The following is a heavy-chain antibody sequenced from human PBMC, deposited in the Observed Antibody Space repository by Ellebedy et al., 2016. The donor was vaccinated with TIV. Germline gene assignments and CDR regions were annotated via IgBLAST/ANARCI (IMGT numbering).Heavy chain of an antibody. CDR1: GFTFTTYA. V-gene: IGHV3-23*01. D-gene: IGHD2-2*01. Sequence: GESLKISXAASGFTFTTYAMGWVRQAPGKGLDWVSAISADGVTTFYADFVTGRFTISRDNSKNTLFLQMNSLRAEDTAIYYCAKIGPRDCTSTSCWFDPWGQGTLVTVSS. J-gene: IGHJ5*02. CDR3: AKIGPRDCTSTSCWFDP. CDR2: ISADGVTT.